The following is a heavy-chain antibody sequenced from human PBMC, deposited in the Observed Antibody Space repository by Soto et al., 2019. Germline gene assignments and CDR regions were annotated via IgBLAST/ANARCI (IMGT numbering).Heavy chain of an antibody. CDR1: RFSFSNYA. D-gene: IGHD4-17*01. CDR3: STDPNGDYIGAFAN. V-gene: IGHV3-23*01. J-gene: IGHJ3*02. Sequence: GGSLRLSCAGSRFSFSNYAMTWARQAPGEGLEWVSSITGSGGGTTYADSVKGRFTISRDNSKNILYLQMDSLRADDTAVYYCSTDPNGDYIGAFANWGQGTMVTVSS. CDR2: ITGSGGGT.